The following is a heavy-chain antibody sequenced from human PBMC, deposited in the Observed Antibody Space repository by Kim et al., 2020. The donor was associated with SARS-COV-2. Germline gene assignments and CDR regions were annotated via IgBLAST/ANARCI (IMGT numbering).Heavy chain of an antibody. CDR3: ARNIGITMIVVVTGWFDP. CDR1: GGSISSGGYY. D-gene: IGHD3-22*01. J-gene: IGHJ5*02. CDR2: IYYSGST. Sequence: SETLSLTCTVSGGSISSGGYYWSWIRQHPGKGLEWIGYIYYSGSTYYNPYLKSRVTISVDTSKNQFSLKLSSVTAADTAVYYCARNIGITMIVVVTGWFDPWAQGTRVTVSS. V-gene: IGHV4-31*03.